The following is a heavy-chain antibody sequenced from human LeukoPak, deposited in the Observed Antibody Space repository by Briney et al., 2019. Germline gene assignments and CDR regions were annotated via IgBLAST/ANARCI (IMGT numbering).Heavy chain of an antibody. CDR3: ARSGGLGASNADAFDI. J-gene: IGHJ3*02. Sequence: SVTVSCKGSGGTFNNYGLNWVRQAPGQGLEWMGGIIPVYGTANYAQKFRDRVTITSDESTSTTYMELSSLRSEDTAVYYCARSGGLGASNADAFDIWGQGTTVTVSS. V-gene: IGHV1-69*13. CDR2: IIPVYGTA. D-gene: IGHD1-26*01. CDR1: GGTFNNYG.